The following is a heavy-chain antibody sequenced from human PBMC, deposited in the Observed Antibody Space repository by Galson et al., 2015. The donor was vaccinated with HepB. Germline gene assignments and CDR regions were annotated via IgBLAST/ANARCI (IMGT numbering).Heavy chain of an antibody. CDR1: GFTFSSYG. J-gene: IGHJ2*01. V-gene: IGHV3-30*18. CDR3: AKDHRSTSAHITFNWYFDL. CDR2: ISYDGSNK. Sequence: SLRLSCAASGFTFSSYGMHWVRQAPGKGLEWVAVISYDGSNKYYADSVKGRFTISRDNSKNTLYLQMNSLRAEDTAVYYCAKDHRSTSAHITFNWYFDLWGRGTLVTVSS. D-gene: IGHD2-2*01.